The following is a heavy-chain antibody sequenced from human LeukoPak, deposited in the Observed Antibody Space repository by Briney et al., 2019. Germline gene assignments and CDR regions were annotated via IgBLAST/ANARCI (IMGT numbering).Heavy chain of an antibody. V-gene: IGHV4-38-2*02. D-gene: IGHD3-3*01. CDR1: GYSISSCGF. J-gene: IGHJ4*02. Sequence: SETLSLTCAGSGYSISSCGFYAFIRQPPGKGLEWIGTIYHSGSTYYNPALKTRVTISVDTSKNLFSMNMASMTAADSAVYYCAREGRVGDRPTRCDYWGQGTLVTVSS. CDR2: IYHSGST. CDR3: AREGRVGDRPTRCDY.